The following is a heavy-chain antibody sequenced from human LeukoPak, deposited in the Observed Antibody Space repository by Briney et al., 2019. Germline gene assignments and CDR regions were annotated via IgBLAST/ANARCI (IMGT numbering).Heavy chain of an antibody. CDR1: GYTFTSYD. Sequence: ASVKVSCKASGYTFTSYDINWVRQATGQGLEWMGWMNPNSGNTGYAQKFLGRVTITRNTSISTAYMELSSLRSEDTAVYYCARVIENYGSDAFDIWGQGTMVTVSS. CDR2: MNPNSGNT. D-gene: IGHD3-10*01. V-gene: IGHV1-8*01. CDR3: ARVIENYGSDAFDI. J-gene: IGHJ3*02.